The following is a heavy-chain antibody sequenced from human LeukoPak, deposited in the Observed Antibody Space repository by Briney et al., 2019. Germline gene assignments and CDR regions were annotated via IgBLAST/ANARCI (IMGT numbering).Heavy chain of an antibody. CDR1: GFTFISYW. D-gene: IGHD3-10*01. V-gene: IGHV3-7*01. J-gene: IGHJ6*03. CDR2: IKQDASEK. CDR3: ARVGSHSGSLSLIKRNYYYYYYMDV. Sequence: GGSLRLSCAASGFTFISYWRSWVRQAPGKGLEWVANIKQDASEKYYVDSVKGRFTISRDNAKNSLYLQMNSLRAEDTAVYYCARVGSHSGSLSLIKRNYYYYYYMDVWGKGTTVTISS.